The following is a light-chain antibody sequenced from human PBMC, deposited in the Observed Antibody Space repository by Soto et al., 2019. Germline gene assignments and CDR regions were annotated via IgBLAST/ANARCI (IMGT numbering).Light chain of an antibody. J-gene: IGKJ1*01. Sequence: EIVLTQSPATLSLSPGERATLSCRASQSVNSYLAWYQQKPGQAPRFLIYDASNRATGIPARFSGSGSGTDFTLTISSLEPEDFAVYYCQQRSNWPWTFGQGNKVEIK. CDR2: DAS. CDR3: QQRSNWPWT. CDR1: QSVNSY. V-gene: IGKV3-11*01.